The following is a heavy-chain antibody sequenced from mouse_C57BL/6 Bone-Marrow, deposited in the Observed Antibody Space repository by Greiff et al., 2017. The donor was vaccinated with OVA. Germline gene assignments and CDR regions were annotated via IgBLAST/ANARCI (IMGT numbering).Heavy chain of an antibody. D-gene: IGHD2-4*01. CDR3: ARYAGLRRAMDY. Sequence: VQLQQSGAELVRPGTSVKMSCKASGYTFTNYWIGWAKQRPGHGLEWIGDIYPGGGYTNYNEKFKGKATLTADKSSSIAYMQFSSLTSEDSAIYYCARYAGLRRAMDYWGQGTSVTVSS. CDR1: GYTFTNYW. V-gene: IGHV1-63*01. J-gene: IGHJ4*01. CDR2: IYPGGGYT.